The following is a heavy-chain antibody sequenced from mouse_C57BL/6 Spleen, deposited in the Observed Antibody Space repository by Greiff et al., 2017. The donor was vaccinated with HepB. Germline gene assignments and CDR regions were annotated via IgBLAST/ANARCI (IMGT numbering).Heavy chain of an antibody. CDR3: TSRYGNYSH. V-gene: IGHV14-4*01. D-gene: IGHD2-1*01. CDR1: GFNIKDDY. CDR2: IDPENGDT. J-gene: IGHJ2*01. Sequence: VQLKESGAELVRPGASVKLSCTASGFNIKDDYMHWVKQRPEQGLEWIGWIDPENGDTEYASKFQGKATITADTSSNTAYLQLSSLTSEDTAVYYCTSRYGNYSHWGQGTTLTVSS.